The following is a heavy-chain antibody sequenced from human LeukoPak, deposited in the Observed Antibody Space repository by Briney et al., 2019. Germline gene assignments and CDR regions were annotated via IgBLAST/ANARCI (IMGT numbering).Heavy chain of an antibody. D-gene: IGHD2-2*01. CDR2: IYYSGST. Sequence: SETLSLTCAVSGYSISSGYYWGWIRQPPGKGLEWIGSIYYSGSTYYNPSLKSRVTISVDTSKNQFSLKLSSVTAADTAVYYCARTVYCSSTSCHGAFQHWGQGTLVTVSS. V-gene: IGHV4-38-2*01. CDR1: GYSISSGYY. J-gene: IGHJ1*01. CDR3: ARTVYCSSTSCHGAFQH.